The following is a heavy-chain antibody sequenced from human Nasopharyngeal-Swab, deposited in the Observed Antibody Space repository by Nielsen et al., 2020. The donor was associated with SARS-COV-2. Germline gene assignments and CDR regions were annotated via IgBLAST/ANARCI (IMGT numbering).Heavy chain of an antibody. V-gene: IGHV3-64*02. CDR2: IGSNEAET. CDR3: ATERGNWFYFDY. D-gene: IGHD3-9*01. Sequence: GESLKISCAASGFTFGSYSMHWVRQAPGKGLEYVSAIGSNEAETYYADSVKGRFTIPRDNSKNILYLQMGTLRPEDTAVYYCATERGNWFYFDYWGHGTLVTVSS. CDR1: GFTFGSYS. J-gene: IGHJ4*01.